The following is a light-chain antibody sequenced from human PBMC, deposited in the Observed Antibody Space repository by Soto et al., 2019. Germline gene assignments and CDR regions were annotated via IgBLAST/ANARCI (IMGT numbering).Light chain of an antibody. CDR2: EVS. V-gene: IGLV2-14*01. CDR3: SSYTSSSTL. CDR1: SSDVGGYNY. Sequence: QSALTQPASVSGSPGQSITISCTGTSSDVGGYNYVSWYQQHPGKAPKLMIYEVSNRPSGVSNRFSGSKSGNTASLTISGLQAEDEADYYCSSYTSSSTLFXGGTQMTVL. J-gene: IGLJ2*01.